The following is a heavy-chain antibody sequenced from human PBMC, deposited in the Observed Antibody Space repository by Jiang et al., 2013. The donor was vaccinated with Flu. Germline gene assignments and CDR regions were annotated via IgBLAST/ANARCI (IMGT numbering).Heavy chain of an antibody. V-gene: IGHV1-8*02. CDR2: MNPNSGNT. CDR1: GYTFTSYD. J-gene: IGHJ4*02. D-gene: IGHD3-10*01. CDR3: ARGGLGPLLWFGELLYPFDY. Sequence: SGAEVKKPGASVKVSCKASGYTFTSYDINWVRQATGQGLEWMGWMNPNSGNTGYAQKFQGRVTMTRNTSVSTAYMELSSLRSEDTAVYYCARGGLGPLLWFGELLYPFDYWGQGTLVTVSS.